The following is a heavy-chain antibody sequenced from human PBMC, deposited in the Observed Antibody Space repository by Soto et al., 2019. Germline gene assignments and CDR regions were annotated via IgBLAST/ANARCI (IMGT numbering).Heavy chain of an antibody. J-gene: IGHJ4*02. Sequence: EEQLAESGGGLVKPGGSLRLSCATSGFSFNYAWLSWVRQALGKGLEWVGRIKSKTDGGTTDYAAPVKGRFIISRDDSKNTLYLQMNSLKTEDTAVYYCATVRWGGTTALHYWGQGSLVTVSS. CDR1: GFSFNYAW. CDR2: IKSKTDGGTT. D-gene: IGHD4-4*01. CDR3: ATVRWGGTTALHY. V-gene: IGHV3-15*01.